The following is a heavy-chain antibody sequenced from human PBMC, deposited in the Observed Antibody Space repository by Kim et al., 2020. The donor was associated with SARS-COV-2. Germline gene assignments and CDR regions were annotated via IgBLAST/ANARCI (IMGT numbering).Heavy chain of an antibody. J-gene: IGHJ4*02. CDR3: VRPVSDCRYGVCRYYFDH. D-gene: IGHD2-15*01. Sequence: GGSLRLSCAASGFTFSTYWMHWVRQTPGKGPMWVSRMNSDGGITTYADSVKGRFSISRNNAKNTMYLQMNRLRVEDTAVYYCVRPVSDCRYGVCRYYFDHWGQGTQVTVSA. CDR1: GFTFSTYW. CDR2: MNSDGGIT. V-gene: IGHV3-74*03.